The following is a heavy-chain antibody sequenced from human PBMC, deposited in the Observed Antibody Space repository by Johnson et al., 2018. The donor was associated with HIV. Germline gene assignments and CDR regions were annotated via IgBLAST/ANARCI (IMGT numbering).Heavy chain of an antibody. CDR3: AKPPSMGADAFDV. CDR2: ISDDGSKI. D-gene: IGHD3-16*01. CDR1: GFTFSSYA. V-gene: IGHV3-30*04. J-gene: IGHJ3*01. Sequence: QMQLVESGGGVVQPGRSLRLSCAASGFTFSSYAMHWVRQTPGKGLEWVALISDDGSKIYHADSVKGRFTISRDNSKNTLYLQMNSLRVEDTAMYYWAKPPSMGADAFDVWGQGTMVTVSS.